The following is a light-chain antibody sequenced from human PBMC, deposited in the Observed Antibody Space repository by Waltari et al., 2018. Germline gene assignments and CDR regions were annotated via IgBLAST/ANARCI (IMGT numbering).Light chain of an antibody. Sequence: QSALTQPPSASGSPGQSVTISCTGPSSDLGTYNLVSWYQQGPGKAPKLIIDEVTKRPAGVPDRFSGSKSGNTASLTVSGLQADDEADYYCSSYAGSGNVVFGGGTKLTVL. CDR1: SSDLGTYNL. CDR2: EVT. J-gene: IGLJ3*02. V-gene: IGLV2-8*01. CDR3: SSYAGSGNVV.